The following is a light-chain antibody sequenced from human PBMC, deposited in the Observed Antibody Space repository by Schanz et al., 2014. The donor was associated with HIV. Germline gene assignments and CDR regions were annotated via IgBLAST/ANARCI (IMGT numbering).Light chain of an antibody. J-gene: IGKJ2*01. CDR2: GAS. V-gene: IGKV3D-15*01. CDR3: LQYDDWPGT. Sequence: EIVLTQSPATLSLSPGERATLSCRASQSVSSYLAWYQQKPGQAPRLLMYGASIRATGIPDRFSGSVSGTDFTLTITSLQSEDFAIYYCLQYDDWPGTFGQGTKLEIK. CDR1: QSVSSY.